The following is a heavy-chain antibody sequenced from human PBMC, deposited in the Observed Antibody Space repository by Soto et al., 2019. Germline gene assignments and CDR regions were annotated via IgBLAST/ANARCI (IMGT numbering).Heavy chain of an antibody. V-gene: IGHV4-59*01. CDR2: IYYSGST. Sequence: QVQLQESGPGLVKPSETLSLTCTVSGGSISSYYWSWIRQPPGKGLEWIGYIYYSGSTNYNPSLKSRVTISVDTSKNQFSLKLSSVTAADTAVYYCARYLTAAGFDYWGQGTLVTVSS. CDR1: GGSISSYY. D-gene: IGHD6-13*01. J-gene: IGHJ4*02. CDR3: ARYLTAAGFDY.